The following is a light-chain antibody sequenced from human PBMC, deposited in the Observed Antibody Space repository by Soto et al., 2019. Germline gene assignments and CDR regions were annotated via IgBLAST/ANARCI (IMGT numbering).Light chain of an antibody. CDR3: QQYYSSPTWT. CDR2: WAS. J-gene: IGKJ1*01. V-gene: IGKV4-1*01. CDR1: QNILYNSNNKNY. Sequence: DIVMTQSPDSLAVSLGERATINCKSSQNILYNSNNKNYVAWYQQKPGQPPKLLIYWASIRESGVPDRFSGSGSGTDFTLTISSLQAEDVAVYYCQQYYSSPTWTFGQGTK.